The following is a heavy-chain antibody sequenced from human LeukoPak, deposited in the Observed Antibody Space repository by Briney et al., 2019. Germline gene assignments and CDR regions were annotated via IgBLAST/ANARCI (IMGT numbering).Heavy chain of an antibody. J-gene: IGHJ5*02. D-gene: IGHD3-3*01. CDR2: ISSSSSTI. CDR3: ARALPFVTIFGVVIRWFDP. Sequence: GGSLRLSCAASGFTFSSYSMNWVRQAPGKGLEWVSYISSSSSTIYYADSVKGRFTISRDNAKNSLYLQMNSLRAEDTAVYDCARALPFVTIFGVVIRWFDPWGQGTLVTVSS. CDR1: GFTFSSYS. V-gene: IGHV3-48*01.